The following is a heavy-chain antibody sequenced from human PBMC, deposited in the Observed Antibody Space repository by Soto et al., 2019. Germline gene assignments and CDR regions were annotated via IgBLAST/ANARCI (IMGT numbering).Heavy chain of an antibody. D-gene: IGHD2-8*01. CDR1: GGSIISGGYY. Sequence: PSETLSLTCTVSGGSIISGGYYWSWIRQHPGKGLEWIGYIYYSGSTYYNPSLKSRVTISVDTSKNQFSLKMTSVTAADRAMYFCARYNSYAIDYWGRGTLVTVSS. CDR2: IYYSGST. J-gene: IGHJ4*02. V-gene: IGHV4-31*03. CDR3: ARYNSYAIDY.